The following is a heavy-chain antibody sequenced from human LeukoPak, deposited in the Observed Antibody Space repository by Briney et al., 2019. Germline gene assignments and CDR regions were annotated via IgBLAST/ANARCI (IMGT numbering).Heavy chain of an antibody. V-gene: IGHV3-7*01. CDR3: ARDFFGWSSLGH. CDR1: GFTFRSNW. CDR2: VQPDGSAK. J-gene: IGHJ1*01. Sequence: QSGGSLRLSCAASGFTFRSNWMNWVRQAPGKGLEWVAHVQPDGSAKIYADSVKGRFTISRDNAKDSVYLQMNSLRVEVTAVYYCARDFFGWSSLGHWGQGALVTVSS. D-gene: IGHD6-19*01.